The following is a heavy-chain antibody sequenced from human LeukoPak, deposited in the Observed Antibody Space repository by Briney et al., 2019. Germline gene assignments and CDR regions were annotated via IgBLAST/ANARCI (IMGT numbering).Heavy chain of an antibody. CDR1: GFTFRAYW. J-gene: IGHJ4*02. CDR2: INSDGSST. CDR3: AREGVAAEFDY. V-gene: IGHV3-74*01. Sequence: PGGSLRLSCAASGFTFRAYWMHWVRQAPGKGLVGVSRINSDGSSTSYADSVKGRFTISRDNAKNTLYLQTNSLRAEDTAVYYCAREGVAAEFDYWGQGTLVTVSS. D-gene: IGHD6-25*01.